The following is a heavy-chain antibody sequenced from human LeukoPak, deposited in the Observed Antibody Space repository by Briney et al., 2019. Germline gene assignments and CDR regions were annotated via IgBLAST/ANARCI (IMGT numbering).Heavy chain of an antibody. CDR3: ARDTCSGGSCYFGLYYYYYMDV. J-gene: IGHJ6*03. CDR1: GFTFSSYS. D-gene: IGHD2-15*01. Sequence: GGSLRLSCAASGFTFSSYSMNWVRQAPGKGLEWVSSISSSSSYIYYADSVKGRFTISRDNAKNSLYLQVNSLRAEDTAVYYCARDTCSGGSCYFGLYYYYYMDVWGKGTTVTISS. V-gene: IGHV3-21*01. CDR2: ISSSSSYI.